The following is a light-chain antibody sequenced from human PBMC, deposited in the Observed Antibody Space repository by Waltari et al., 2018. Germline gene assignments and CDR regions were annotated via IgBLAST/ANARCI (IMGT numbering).Light chain of an antibody. CDR1: QSVSSSY. CDR3: QQYGSSPPYT. CDR2: DAS. Sequence: EIVLTQSPGTLSLSPGERATLSCRASQSVSSSYLAWYQQKPGQTPRLLIYDASSRATGGPDRFSGSGSATDFTLTISRLEPEDFAVYYCQQYGSSPPYTFGQGTKLEIK. V-gene: IGKV3-20*01. J-gene: IGKJ2*01.